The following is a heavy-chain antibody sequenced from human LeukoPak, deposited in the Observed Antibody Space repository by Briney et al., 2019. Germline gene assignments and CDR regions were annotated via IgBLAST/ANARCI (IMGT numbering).Heavy chain of an antibody. D-gene: IGHD1-26*01. CDR3: AKDQVGANDY. V-gene: IGHV3-23*01. J-gene: IGHJ4*02. CDR1: GFTFSSYA. Sequence: GGSLRPSCASSGFTFSSYAMSWVRQAPGKGLEWVSAISGSGGSTYYADSVKGRFTISRDNSKNTLYLQMNSLRAEDTAVYYCAKDQVGANDYWGQGTLVTVSS. CDR2: ISGSGGST.